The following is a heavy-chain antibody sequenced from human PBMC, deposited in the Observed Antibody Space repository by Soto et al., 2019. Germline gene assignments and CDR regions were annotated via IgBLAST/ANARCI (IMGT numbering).Heavy chain of an antibody. J-gene: IGHJ3*02. CDR1: GDSINNDDYY. CDR2: IFYGGST. D-gene: IGHD3-16*01. V-gene: IGHV4-39*01. Sequence: QLQLHESGPGLVKPSETLSLTCSVSGDSINNDDYYWAWIRQPPGKGLEWIGNIFYGGSTFYNPSLKTRVTISVDTSRNSFSLNLTSVTAADTGVYFCARQPWGSNTRLTSVGGFDIWGQGTVVTVSP. CDR3: ARQPWGSNTRLTSVGGFDI.